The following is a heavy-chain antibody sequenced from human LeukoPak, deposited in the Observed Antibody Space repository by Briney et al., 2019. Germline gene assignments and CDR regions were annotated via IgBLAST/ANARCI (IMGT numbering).Heavy chain of an antibody. D-gene: IGHD6-13*01. J-gene: IGHJ3*02. CDR1: GGSFSGYY. CDR3: ARDGGPGIAAAGGAFDI. Sequence: SETLSLTCAVYGGSFSGYYWSWIRQPPGKGLEWIGEIYHSGSTNYNPSLKSRVTISVDKSKNQFSLKLSSVTAADTAVYYCARDGGPGIAAAGGAFDIWGQGTMVTVSS. V-gene: IGHV4-34*01. CDR2: IYHSGST.